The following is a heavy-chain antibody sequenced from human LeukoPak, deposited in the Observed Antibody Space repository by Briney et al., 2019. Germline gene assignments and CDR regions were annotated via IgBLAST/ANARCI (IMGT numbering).Heavy chain of an antibody. CDR2: MNPNSGNT. CDR1: GYTFTSYD. CDR3: ARVSSGSSRMNMVRGVTQPGY. V-gene: IGHV1-8*01. Sequence: ASVKVSCKASGYTFTSYDINWVRQATGQGLEWMGWMNPNSGNTGYAQKFQGRVTMTRNTSISTAYMELGSLRSEDTAVYYCARVSSGSSRMNMVRGVTQPGYWGQGTLVTVSS. J-gene: IGHJ4*02. D-gene: IGHD3-10*01.